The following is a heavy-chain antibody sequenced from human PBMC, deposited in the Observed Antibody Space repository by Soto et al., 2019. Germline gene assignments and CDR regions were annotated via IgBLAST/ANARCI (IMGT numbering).Heavy chain of an antibody. V-gene: IGHV5-10-1*01. CDR2: IDPSDSYT. CDR3: ARGTASSGWYRYYYYGMDV. Sequence: GESLKISCKGSGYSFTSYWISWVRQMPGKGLEWMGRIDPSDSYTNYSPSFQGHVTISADKSISTAYLQWSSLKASDTAMYYCARGTASSGWYRYYYYGMDVWDQGTTVTVSS. D-gene: IGHD6-19*01. CDR1: GYSFTSYW. J-gene: IGHJ6*02.